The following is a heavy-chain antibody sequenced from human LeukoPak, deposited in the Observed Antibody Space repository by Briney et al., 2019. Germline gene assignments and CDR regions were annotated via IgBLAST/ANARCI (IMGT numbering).Heavy chain of an antibody. D-gene: IGHD3-22*01. CDR3: ARVGNYYELGY. Sequence: GGSLRLSCAASGFTFSSYSMNWVRQAPGKGLEWVSYISSSGSTIYYADSVKGRFTISRDNAKKSLYLQMNSLRAEDTAVCYCARVGNYYELGYWGQGTLVTVSS. V-gene: IGHV3-48*04. CDR1: GFTFSSYS. J-gene: IGHJ4*02. CDR2: ISSSGSTI.